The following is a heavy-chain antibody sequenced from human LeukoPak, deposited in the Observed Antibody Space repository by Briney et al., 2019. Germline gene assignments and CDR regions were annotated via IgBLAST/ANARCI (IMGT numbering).Heavy chain of an antibody. V-gene: IGHV4-38-2*02. CDR1: GYSISSGYY. CDR2: IYHSGST. Sequence: KTSETLSLTCTVSGYSISSGYYWGWIRQPPGKGLEWIGSIYHSGSTNYNPSLKSRVTISVDTSKNQFSLKLSSVTAADTAVYYCARVRWLQRYFDYWGQGTLVTVSS. J-gene: IGHJ4*02. D-gene: IGHD5-24*01. CDR3: ARVRWLQRYFDY.